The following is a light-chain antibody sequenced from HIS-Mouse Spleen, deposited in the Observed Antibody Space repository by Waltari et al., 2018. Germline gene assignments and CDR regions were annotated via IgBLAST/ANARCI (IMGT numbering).Light chain of an antibody. J-gene: IGLJ2*01. CDR3: SSYTSSSTYVV. V-gene: IGLV2-14*01. CDR1: SSDVGGYNY. CDR2: EVS. Sequence: QSALTQPASVSGSPGQSITISCTGTSSDVGGYNYVSWYQQHPGKAPKLMIYEVSNRPSGVCNRFSGSKSGNTASLTISGLQAEDEADYYCSSYTSSSTYVVFGGGTKLTVL.